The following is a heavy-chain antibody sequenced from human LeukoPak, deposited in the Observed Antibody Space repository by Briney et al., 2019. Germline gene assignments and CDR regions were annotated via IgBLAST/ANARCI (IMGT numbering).Heavy chain of an antibody. J-gene: IGHJ4*02. CDR2: ISSSSSTI. CDR1: GFTFSSYS. V-gene: IGHV3-48*04. D-gene: IGHD5-24*01. CDR3: AREMATIGDYFDY. Sequence: GSLRLSCAASGFTFSSYSMNWVRQAPGKGLEWVSYISSSSSTIYYADSVKGRFTISRDNAKNSLYLQMNSLRAEDTAVYYYAREMATIGDYFDYWGQGTLVTVSS.